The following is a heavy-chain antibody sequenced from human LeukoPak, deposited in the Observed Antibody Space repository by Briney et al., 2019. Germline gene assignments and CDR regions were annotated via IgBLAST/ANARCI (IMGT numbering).Heavy chain of an antibody. CDR2: INHSGST. D-gene: IGHD3-22*01. CDR1: GVSISSSNSY. V-gene: IGHV4-39*01. CDR3: ARHESGGYYAVRDWFDP. Sequence: PSETLSLTCTVSGVSISSSNSYWGWIRQPPGKGLEWIGEINHSGSTNYNPSLKSRVTISVDTSKNQFSLKLSSVTAADTAVYYCARHESGGYYAVRDWFDPWGQGTLVTVSS. J-gene: IGHJ5*02.